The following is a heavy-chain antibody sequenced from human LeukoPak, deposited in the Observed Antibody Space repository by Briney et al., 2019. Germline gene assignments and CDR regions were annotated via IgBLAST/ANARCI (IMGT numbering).Heavy chain of an antibody. CDR2: ISGSGGST. D-gene: IGHD2-2*02. CDR3: AKGGEPIVVVPAAIGF. V-gene: IGHV3-23*01. CDR1: GFTFSSYA. J-gene: IGHJ4*02. Sequence: GGSLRLSCAASGFTFSSYAMSWVRQAPGKGLEWVSAISGSGGSTYYADSVKGRFIISRDNSKNTLYLQMNSLRAEDTAVYYCAKGGEPIVVVPAAIGFWGQGTLVTVSS.